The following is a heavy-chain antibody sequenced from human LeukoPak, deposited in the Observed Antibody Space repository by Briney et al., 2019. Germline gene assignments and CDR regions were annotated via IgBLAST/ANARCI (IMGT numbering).Heavy chain of an antibody. Sequence: GGSLRLSCAASGFSFSSHAMCWVRQDPGKGLEWVSSIDISGGSTYYADSVQGRFTISRDNSKNTLYLQMNSLRAEDTALYYCANEVRPNDYWGQGTLVTVSS. CDR3: ANEVRPNDY. V-gene: IGHV3-23*01. CDR2: IDISGGST. D-gene: IGHD1-1*01. CDR1: GFSFSSHA. J-gene: IGHJ4*02.